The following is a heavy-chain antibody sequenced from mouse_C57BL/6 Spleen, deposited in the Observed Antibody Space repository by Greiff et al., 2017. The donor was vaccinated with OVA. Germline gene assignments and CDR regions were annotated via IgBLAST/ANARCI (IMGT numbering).Heavy chain of an antibody. Sequence: EVQLQQSGGGLVKPGGSLKLSCAASGFTFSDYGMHWVRQAPEKGLEWVAYISSGSSTIYYADTVKGRFTISRDNAKNTLFLQMTSLRSEDTAMYYCARAGTGGFAYWGQGTLVTVSA. V-gene: IGHV5-17*01. J-gene: IGHJ3*01. CDR2: ISSGSSTI. D-gene: IGHD4-1*01. CDR3: ARAGTGGFAY. CDR1: GFTFSDYG.